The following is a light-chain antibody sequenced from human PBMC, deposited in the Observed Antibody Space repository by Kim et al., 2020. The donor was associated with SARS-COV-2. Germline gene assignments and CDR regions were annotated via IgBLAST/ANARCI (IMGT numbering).Light chain of an antibody. CDR2: GAS. V-gene: IGKV3-20*01. Sequence: EIVLTQSPGTLSLSPGERATLSCRATQTVGNNYLAWHQQKPGQAPRLFIYGASNRATGIPDRFSGSGSGTGFTLTISRLEPEDSAVYYCQQYGLSPRTFGQGTKVDIK. J-gene: IGKJ1*01. CDR1: QTVGNNY. CDR3: QQYGLSPRT.